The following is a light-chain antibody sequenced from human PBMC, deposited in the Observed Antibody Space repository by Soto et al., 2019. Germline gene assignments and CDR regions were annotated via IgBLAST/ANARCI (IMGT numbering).Light chain of an antibody. CDR3: QQHNDYSAVT. Sequence: DIQMTQSPSTLSASVGDRVTITCRASQNIGSSLAWYQHRPGKAPKLLIFDASTLQTGVPSRFSGSGFGTEFTRTITGLQPDDFATYDCQQHNDYSAVTFGQGTKLEIK. CDR1: QNIGSS. V-gene: IGKV1-5*01. J-gene: IGKJ2*01. CDR2: DAS.